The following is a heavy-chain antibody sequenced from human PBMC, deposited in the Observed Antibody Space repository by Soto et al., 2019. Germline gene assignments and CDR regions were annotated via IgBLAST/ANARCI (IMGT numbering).Heavy chain of an antibody. CDR1: GGSFSGYY. J-gene: IGHJ3*02. Sequence: PSETLSLTCAVYGGSFSGYYWSWIRQPPGKGLEWIGEINHSGSTNYNPSLKSRVTISVDTSKNQFSLKLSSVTAADTAVYYCARAVERITIFGVVKRGGRPFDIWGQGTMVPVSS. V-gene: IGHV4-34*01. D-gene: IGHD3-3*01. CDR3: ARAVERITIFGVVKRGGRPFDI. CDR2: INHSGST.